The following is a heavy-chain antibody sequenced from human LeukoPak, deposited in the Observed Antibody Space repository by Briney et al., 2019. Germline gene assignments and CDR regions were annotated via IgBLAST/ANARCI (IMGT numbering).Heavy chain of an antibody. Sequence: SETLSLTCAVYGGSFSGYYWSWIRQPPGKGLEWIGEINHSGSTNYNPSLKSRVTISVDTSKNQFSLNLTSVTAADTAVYYCASGETYSSFDYWGQGTLVTVSS. CDR3: ASGETYSSFDY. CDR1: GGSFSGYY. J-gene: IGHJ4*02. D-gene: IGHD6-19*01. CDR2: INHSGST. V-gene: IGHV4-34*01.